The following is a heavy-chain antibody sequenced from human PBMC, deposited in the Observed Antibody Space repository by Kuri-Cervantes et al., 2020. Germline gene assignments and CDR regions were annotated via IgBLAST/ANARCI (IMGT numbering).Heavy chain of an antibody. V-gene: IGHV3-30*03. Sequence: GGSLRLSCAASGFTFSSYGMHWVRQAPGKGLEWVAVMSYDGSNKYYADSVKGRFTISRDNAKNSLYLQMNSLRAEDTAVYYCARTRIAVAGTFDYWGQGTLVTVSS. CDR3: ARTRIAVAGTFDY. CDR2: MSYDGSNK. CDR1: GFTFSSYG. D-gene: IGHD6-19*01. J-gene: IGHJ4*02.